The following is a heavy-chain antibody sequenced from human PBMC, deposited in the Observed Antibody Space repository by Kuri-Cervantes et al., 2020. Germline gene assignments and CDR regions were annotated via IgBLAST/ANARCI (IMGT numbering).Heavy chain of an antibody. CDR1: GYTFTGYY. Sequence: ASMKVSCKASGYTFTGYYMHWVRQAPGQGLEWMGWINPNSGGTNYAQKFQGRVTMTRDTSISTAYMELSRLRSEDTAVYYCARVSPDFWSYYFDYWGQGTLVTVSS. V-gene: IGHV1-2*02. J-gene: IGHJ4*02. CDR3: ARVSPDFWSYYFDY. CDR2: INPNSGGT. D-gene: IGHD3-3*01.